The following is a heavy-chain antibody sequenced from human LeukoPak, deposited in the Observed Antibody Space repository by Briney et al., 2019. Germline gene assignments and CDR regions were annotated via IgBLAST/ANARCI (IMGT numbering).Heavy chain of an antibody. CDR1: GGSISADY. J-gene: IGHJ4*02. V-gene: IGHV4-4*07. Sequence: SETLSLTCTVSGGSISADYWSWIRQPTGKGLEWIGRFSPSGSTIYNPSLRGRVTMSVDPSKSTFSLELSSVTAADTAVYYCARLKRLYYFDYWGQGTLVTVSS. CDR2: FSPSGST. D-gene: IGHD1-1*01. CDR3: ARLKRLYYFDY.